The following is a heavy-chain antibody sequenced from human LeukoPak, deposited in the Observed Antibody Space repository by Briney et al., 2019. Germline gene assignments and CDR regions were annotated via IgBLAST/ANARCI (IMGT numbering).Heavy chain of an antibody. D-gene: IGHD6-25*01. CDR1: GGSVSNGSYY. CDR2: MHYSGST. CDR3: ARDSLLRGSGWDYWYYDL. Sequence: SETLSLTCTVSGGSVSNGSYYWSWIRQPPGKGLEWIGNMHYSGSTNYNPSLKSRVTISVDTSMNQFSLLLTSATAADTAVYYCARDSLLRGSGWDYWYYDLWGRGTLVTVSS. V-gene: IGHV4-61*01. J-gene: IGHJ2*01.